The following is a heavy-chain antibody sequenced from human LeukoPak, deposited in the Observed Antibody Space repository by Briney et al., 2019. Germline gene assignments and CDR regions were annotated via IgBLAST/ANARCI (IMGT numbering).Heavy chain of an antibody. V-gene: IGHV4-39*01. Sequence: SETLSLTCTVSGGSISSSSYYWGWIRQPPGKGLEWIGSIYYSGSTYYNPSLKSRVTISVDTSKNQFPLKLSSVTAADTAVYYCARHSHDYGDYWGQGTLVTVSS. CDR1: GGSISSSSYY. CDR2: IYYSGST. J-gene: IGHJ4*02. CDR3: ARHSHDYGDY.